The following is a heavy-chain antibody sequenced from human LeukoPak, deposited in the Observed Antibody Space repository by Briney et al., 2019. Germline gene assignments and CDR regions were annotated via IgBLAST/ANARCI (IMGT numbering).Heavy chain of an antibody. J-gene: IGHJ3*02. V-gene: IGHV3-7*01. CDR1: GFTFSSYW. CDR2: IDPDGNII. CDR3: ARDVAFHAFDI. Sequence: QTGGSLRLSCAASGFTFSSYWMSWVRQAPGRGLEWVANIDPDGNIINYVDSVRGRFTISRDNARYSFYLQLNSLRAEDTAVYYCARDVAFHAFDIWGQGTMVTVSS.